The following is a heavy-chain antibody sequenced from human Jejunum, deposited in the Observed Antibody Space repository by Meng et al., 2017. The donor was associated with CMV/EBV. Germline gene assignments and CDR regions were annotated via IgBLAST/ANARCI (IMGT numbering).Heavy chain of an antibody. Sequence: QVHLQESGRGLVKPPETLSLTGTVTGGSINNYDWSWIRQSAGKGLEWIGRFYSSDTYNYHPSLNSRVTMSLDTSKKQFSLILSSVTAADTARYYCARGPGASTREGFDHWGLGTLVTVSS. CDR1: GGSINNYD. CDR2: FYSSDTY. V-gene: IGHV4-4*07. CDR3: ARGPGASTREGFDH. D-gene: IGHD1-26*01. J-gene: IGHJ4*02.